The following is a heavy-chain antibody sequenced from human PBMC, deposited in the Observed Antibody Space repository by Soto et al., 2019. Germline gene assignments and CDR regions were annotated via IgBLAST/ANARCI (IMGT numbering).Heavy chain of an antibody. CDR2: IDPSDSYT. CDR3: ARLFYTASDYYGMDV. Sequence: LGESLKISCKGSGYSLTSYWISWVRQMPGKGLEWMGRIDPSDSYTNYSPSFQGRVTVSVDKSGTTAYLQWSTLKASDTAIYYCARLFYTASDYYGMDVWGQGTTVTV. J-gene: IGHJ6*02. D-gene: IGHD2-21*02. V-gene: IGHV5-10-1*01. CDR1: GYSLTSYW.